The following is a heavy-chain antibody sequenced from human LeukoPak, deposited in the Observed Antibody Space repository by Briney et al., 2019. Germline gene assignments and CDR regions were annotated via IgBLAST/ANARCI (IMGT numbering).Heavy chain of an antibody. J-gene: IGHJ6*02. CDR3: ARERFLGEIYYYYYGMDV. Sequence: ASVKVSCKASGGTFSSYAISWVRQAPGQGLEWMGIINPSGGSTSYAQKFQGRVTMTRDTSTSTVYMELSSLRSEDTAVYYCARERFLGEIYYYYYGMDVWGQGTTVTVSS. CDR2: INPSGGST. D-gene: IGHD3-16*01. V-gene: IGHV1-46*01. CDR1: GGTFSSYA.